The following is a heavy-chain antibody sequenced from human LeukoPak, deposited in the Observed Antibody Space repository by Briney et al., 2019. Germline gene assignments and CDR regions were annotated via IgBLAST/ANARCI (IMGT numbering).Heavy chain of an antibody. CDR3: ATGFITMVRGARGRYFDY. D-gene: IGHD3-10*01. V-gene: IGHV1-24*01. Sequence: ASVKVSCKVSGYTLTELSMHWVRQAPGKGLEWMGGFDPEDGETIYAQKFQGRVTMTEDTSTDTAYMELSSLRSEDTAVYYCATGFITMVRGARGRYFDYWGQGTLATVSS. CDR2: FDPEDGET. J-gene: IGHJ4*02. CDR1: GYTLTELS.